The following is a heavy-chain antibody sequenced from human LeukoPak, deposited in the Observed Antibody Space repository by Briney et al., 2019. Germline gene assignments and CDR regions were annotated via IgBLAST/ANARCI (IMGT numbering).Heavy chain of an antibody. Sequence: GGSLRLSCAASGFTFSSYEMNWVRQAPGKGLEWVSYISSSGSTIYYAESVKGRFTISRDNAKNSLYLQMNSLRAEDTAVYYCAREIKAVVATIIFDYWGQGTLVTVSS. CDR2: ISSSGSTI. CDR3: AREIKAVVATIIFDY. CDR1: GFTFSSYE. D-gene: IGHD5-24*01. J-gene: IGHJ4*02. V-gene: IGHV3-48*03.